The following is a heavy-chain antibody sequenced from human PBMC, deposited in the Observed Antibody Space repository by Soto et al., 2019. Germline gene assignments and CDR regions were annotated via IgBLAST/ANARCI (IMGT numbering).Heavy chain of an antibody. CDR2: ISYDGSNK. CDR3: AREGRGGGAQKRYFDY. J-gene: IGHJ4*02. CDR1: GFTFSSYA. D-gene: IGHD3-16*01. V-gene: IGHV3-30-3*01. Sequence: QVQLVESGGGVVQPGRSLRLSCAASGFTFSSYAMHWVRQAPGKGLEWVAVISYDGSNKYYADSVKGRFTISRDNSKNTLYLQMNRLRAEDTAVYYCAREGRGGGAQKRYFDYWGQGTLVTVSS.